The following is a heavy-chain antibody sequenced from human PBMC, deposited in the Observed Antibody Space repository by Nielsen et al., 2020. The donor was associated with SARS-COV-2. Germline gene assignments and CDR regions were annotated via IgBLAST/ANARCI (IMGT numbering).Heavy chain of an antibody. Sequence: VRQAPGKGLEWVGRIKSKTDGGTTDYAAPVKGRFTISRDDSKNTLYLQMNSLKTEDTAVYYCTTIPVAAAILHYYYMDVWGKGTTVTVSS. V-gene: IGHV3-15*01. J-gene: IGHJ6*03. D-gene: IGHD6-13*01. CDR3: TTIPVAAAILHYYYMDV. CDR2: IKSKTDGGTT.